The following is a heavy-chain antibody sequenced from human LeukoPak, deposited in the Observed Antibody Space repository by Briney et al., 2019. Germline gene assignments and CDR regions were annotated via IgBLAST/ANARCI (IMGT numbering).Heavy chain of an antibody. D-gene: IGHD3-10*01. Sequence: GGSLRLSCAASGFTFSSYNMNWVRQAPGKGLEWVSSISSSSSYIYYADSVKGRFTISRDNAKNSLYLQINSLRVEDTSVYYCARERYHGSGAPKYDYWGQGPLVTVSS. CDR2: ISSSSSYI. J-gene: IGHJ4*02. CDR1: GFTFSSYN. V-gene: IGHV3-21*01. CDR3: ARERYHGSGAPKYDY.